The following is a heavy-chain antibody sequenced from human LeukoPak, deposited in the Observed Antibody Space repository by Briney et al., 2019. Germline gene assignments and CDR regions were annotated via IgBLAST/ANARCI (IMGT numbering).Heavy chain of an antibody. CDR3: AKGFFNTSGYAPFDY. J-gene: IGHJ4*02. Sequence: SVKVSCKASGGTFSSYAISWVRQAPGQGLEWMGGIIPIFGTANYAQKFQGRVTITTDEFTNTAYMQLSTLRSEDTAVYYCAKGFFNTSGYAPFDYWGQGTLVTVSS. CDR2: IIPIFGTA. D-gene: IGHD3-22*01. CDR1: GGTFSSYA. V-gene: IGHV1-69*05.